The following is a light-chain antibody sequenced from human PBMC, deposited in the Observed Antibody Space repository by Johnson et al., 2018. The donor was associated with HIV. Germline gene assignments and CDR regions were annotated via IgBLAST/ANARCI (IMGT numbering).Light chain of an antibody. J-gene: IGLJ1*01. Sequence: QPVLTQPPSVSAAPGQKVTISCSGSSSKIGNNYVSWYQQLPGTAPKLLIYDNNKRPSGIPDRFSGSKSGTSATLGITGLQTGDEADYYCGTWDSSLSAFYAFGTGTKVTVL. CDR2: DNN. CDR1: SSKIGNNY. CDR3: GTWDSSLSAFYA. V-gene: IGLV1-51*01.